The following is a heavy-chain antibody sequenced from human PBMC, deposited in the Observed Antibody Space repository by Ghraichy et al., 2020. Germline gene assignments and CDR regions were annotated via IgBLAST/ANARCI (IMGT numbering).Heavy chain of an antibody. V-gene: IGHV1-69*02. CDR1: GGTFSSYT. CDR2: IIPILGIA. CDR3: ARAPYSSGWYRKAEYFQH. Sequence: SVKVSCKASGGTFSSYTISWVRQAPGQGLEWMGRIIPILGIANYAQKFQGRVTITADKSTSTAYMELSSLRSEDTAVYYCARAPYSSGWYRKAEYFQHWGQGTLVTVSS. D-gene: IGHD6-19*01. J-gene: IGHJ1*01.